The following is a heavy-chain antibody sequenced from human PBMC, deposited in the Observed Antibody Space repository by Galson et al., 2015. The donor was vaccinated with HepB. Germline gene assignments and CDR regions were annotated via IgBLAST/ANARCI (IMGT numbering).Heavy chain of an antibody. Sequence: PALVKPTQTLTLTCTFSGFSLSTSGVGVGWIRQPPGKALEWLALIYWDDDKRYSPSLKSRLTITKDTSKNQVVLTMTNMDPVDTATYYCAHVGDPSVALDNTRSNWNYWEWAFDIWGQGTMVTVSS. D-gene: IGHD1-7*01. CDR1: GFSLSTSGVG. CDR3: AHVGDPSVALDNTRSNWNYWEWAFDI. CDR2: IYWDDDK. J-gene: IGHJ3*02. V-gene: IGHV2-5*02.